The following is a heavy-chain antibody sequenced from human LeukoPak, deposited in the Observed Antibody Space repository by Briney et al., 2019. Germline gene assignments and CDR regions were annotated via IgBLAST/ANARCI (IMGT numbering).Heavy chain of an antibody. D-gene: IGHD6-13*01. Sequence: ASVKVSCKASGYTFTSYDINWVRQATGQGLEWMGWMNPNSGNTGYAQKFQGRVTMTRNTSISTAYMELSSLRSEDTAVYYCASSSSWYDYYYYYMDVWGKGTTVTVSS. CDR2: MNPNSGNT. CDR1: GYTFTSYD. CDR3: ASSSSWYDYYYYYMDV. J-gene: IGHJ6*03. V-gene: IGHV1-8*01.